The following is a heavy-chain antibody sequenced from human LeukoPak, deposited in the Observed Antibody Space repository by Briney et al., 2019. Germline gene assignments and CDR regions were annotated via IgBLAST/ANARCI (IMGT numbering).Heavy chain of an antibody. CDR2: IKQDGSEK. CDR3: ARTVTTVNYYYYYYMDV. Sequence: GGSLRLSCAASGFTFSSYWMSWVRQAPGKGLEWVANIKQDGSEKYYVDSVKGRFTISRDNAKNSLYLQMNSLRAEDTAVYYCARTVTTVNYYYYYYMDVWGKGTTVTVSS. V-gene: IGHV3-7*01. CDR1: GFTFSSYW. J-gene: IGHJ6*03. D-gene: IGHD4-17*01.